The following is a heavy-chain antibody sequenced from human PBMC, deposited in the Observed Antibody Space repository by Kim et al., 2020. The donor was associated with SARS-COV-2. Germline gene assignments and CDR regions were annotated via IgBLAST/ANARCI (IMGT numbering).Heavy chain of an antibody. V-gene: IGHV4-59*08. J-gene: IGHJ4*02. Sequence: NPAHKSRVTISVDTSKNQFSLKLSFGTAADTAMYYCVRLGCSATSCTTFDYWGQGTLVTVSS. D-gene: IGHD2-2*01. CDR3: VRLGCSATSCTTFDY.